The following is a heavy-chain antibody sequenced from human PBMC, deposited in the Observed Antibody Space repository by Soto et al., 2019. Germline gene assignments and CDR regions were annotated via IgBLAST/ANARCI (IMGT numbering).Heavy chain of an antibody. CDR2: IIPIFGTA. V-gene: IGHV1-69*13. J-gene: IGHJ3*02. CDR1: GYRFASYG. D-gene: IGHD1-26*01. Sequence: ASVKVSCKASGYRFASYGVNWVRQAPGQGLEWMGGIIPIFGTANYAQKFQGRVTITADESTSTAYMELSSLRSEDTAVCYCARSGGSYSGDAFDIWGQGTMVTVSS. CDR3: ARSGGSYSGDAFDI.